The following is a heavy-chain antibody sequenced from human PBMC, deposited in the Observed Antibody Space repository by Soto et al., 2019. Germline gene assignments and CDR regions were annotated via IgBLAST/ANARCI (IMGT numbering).Heavy chain of an antibody. CDR2: IYSGGST. D-gene: IGHD3-3*01. CDR3: AGWPGSGYYKGWIL. V-gene: IGHV3-53*04. Sequence: EVQLVESGGGLVQPGGSLRLSCAASGFTVSSNYMSRVRQAPGKGLEWVSVIYSGGSTYYADSVKGRFTISRHNSKNTLYLQMNSLRAEDTAVYYCAGWPGSGYYKGWILWGQGTLVTVSS. CDR1: GFTVSSNY. J-gene: IGHJ4*02.